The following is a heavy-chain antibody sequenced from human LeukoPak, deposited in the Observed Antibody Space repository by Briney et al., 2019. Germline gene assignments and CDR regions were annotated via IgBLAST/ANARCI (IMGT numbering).Heavy chain of an antibody. V-gene: IGHV3-30*02. J-gene: IGHJ6*03. D-gene: IGHD2-8*02. CDR3: AKGPGASVSGFHMDV. CDR2: IWSDGNNR. CDR1: GFTFRNYG. Sequence: GSLRLSCATSGFTFRNYGMHWVRQATGKGLEWVSFIWSDGNNRFYADSVKGRFTISRDNSKNMLYLQMDSLRPEDTAVYYCAKGPGASVSGFHMDVWGKGTTVIVSS.